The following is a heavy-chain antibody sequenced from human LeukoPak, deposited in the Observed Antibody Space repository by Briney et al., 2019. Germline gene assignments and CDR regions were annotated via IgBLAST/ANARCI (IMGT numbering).Heavy chain of an antibody. D-gene: IGHD6-13*01. CDR3: ARGMGDSSSWYPFDY. CDR2: IYHSGST. V-gene: IGHV4-4*02. J-gene: IGHJ4*02. Sequence: PSETLSLTCAVSGGSISSSNWWSWVRQPPGKGLEWIGEIYHSGSTNYNPSLKSRVTISVDKSKNQFSLKLSSVTAAGTAVYYCARGMGDSSSWYPFDYWGQGTLVTVSS. CDR1: GGSISSSNW.